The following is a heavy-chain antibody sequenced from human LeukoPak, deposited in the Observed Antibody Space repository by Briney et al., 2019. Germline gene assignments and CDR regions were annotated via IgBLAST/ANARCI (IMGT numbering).Heavy chain of an antibody. CDR1: GFTVSSNY. CDR3: SRVSSEDTAMADAFDI. CDR2: ISYDGSNK. V-gene: IGHV3-30-3*01. D-gene: IGHD5-18*01. J-gene: IGHJ3*02. Sequence: PGGSLRLSCAASGFTVSSNYMSWVRQAPGKGLEWVAVISYDGSNKYYADSVEGRFTISRDNSKNTLYLQMNSLRAEDTAVYYCSRVSSEDTAMADAFDIWGQGTMVTVSS.